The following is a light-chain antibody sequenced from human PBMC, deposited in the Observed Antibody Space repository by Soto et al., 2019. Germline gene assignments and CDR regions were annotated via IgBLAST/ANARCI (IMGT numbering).Light chain of an antibody. J-gene: IGKJ1*01. V-gene: IGKV3-20*01. CDR3: QQYGSSSWT. CDR2: GAS. CDR1: QSVRSSY. Sequence: EIVLTQSPGTLSFPPGEKATLSCRASQSVRSSYLAWYQQKFGQAPRLLIYGASSRATGIPDRFSGSGSGTDFTLTISRLEPEDFAVYYCQQYGSSSWTFGQGTKV.